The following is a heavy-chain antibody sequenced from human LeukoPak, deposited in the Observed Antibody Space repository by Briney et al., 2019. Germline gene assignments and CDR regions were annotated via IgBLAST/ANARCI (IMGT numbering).Heavy chain of an antibody. CDR2: IIPIFGTA. Sequence: ASVKVSCKASGGTFSSYAISWVRQAPGQGLEWMGRIIPIFGTANYAQKFQGRVTITTDESTSTAYMELSSLRSQDTAVYYCARVNLDENSSGWYIYYYYYMDVWGKGTTVTVSS. V-gene: IGHV1-69*05. CDR1: GGTFSSYA. CDR3: ARVNLDENSSGWYIYYYYYMDV. D-gene: IGHD6-19*01. J-gene: IGHJ6*03.